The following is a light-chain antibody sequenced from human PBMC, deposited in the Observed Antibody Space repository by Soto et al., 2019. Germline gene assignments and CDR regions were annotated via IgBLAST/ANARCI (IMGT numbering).Light chain of an antibody. V-gene: IGKV3-20*01. CDR1: HSVSSSY. CDR3: QQYGGSPPYT. CDR2: GAS. J-gene: IGKJ2*01. Sequence: EIVLTQSPGTLSLSPGERATLSCRASHSVSSSYLAWYQQKPGQGPRLLIYGASSRATGIPDRFSGSGSGTDFTLTISRLEPEAFAVYYCQQYGGSPPYTFGQGTTLEIK.